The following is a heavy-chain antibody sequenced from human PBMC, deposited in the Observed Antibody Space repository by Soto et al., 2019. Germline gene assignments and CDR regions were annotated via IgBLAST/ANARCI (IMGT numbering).Heavy chain of an antibody. D-gene: IGHD3-10*01. Sequence: QVQLVQSGAEVKKPGSSVKVSCKASGGTFSSYAISWVRQAPGQGLEWMGGIIPIFGTANYAQKFQGRVTITADESTSTAYMELSSLRSEDTAVYYCSRAWGSGTTEGGAFDIWGQGTMVTVSS. CDR3: SRAWGSGTTEGGAFDI. V-gene: IGHV1-69*01. CDR1: GGTFSSYA. J-gene: IGHJ3*02. CDR2: IIPIFGTA.